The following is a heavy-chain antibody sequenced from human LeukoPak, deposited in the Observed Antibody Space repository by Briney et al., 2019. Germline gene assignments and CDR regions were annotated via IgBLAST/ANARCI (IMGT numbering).Heavy chain of an antibody. D-gene: IGHD3-10*01. CDR2: INHSGST. CDR1: GGSFSGYY. J-gene: IGHJ4*02. Sequence: SETLSLTCAVYGGSFSGYYWSWIRQPPGKGLEWIGEINHSGSTNYNPSLKSRVTISVDTSKNQFSLKLSSVTAADTAVYYCARGVTYYYGSGRPYYFDYWGQGTLVTVSA. V-gene: IGHV4-34*01. CDR3: ARGVTYYYGSGRPYYFDY.